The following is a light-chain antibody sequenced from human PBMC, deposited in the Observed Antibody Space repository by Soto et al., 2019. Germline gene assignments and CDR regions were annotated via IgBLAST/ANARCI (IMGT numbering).Light chain of an antibody. CDR1: SSDVGGYNY. Sequence: QSALTQPASVSGSPGQSITISYTGTSSDVGGYNYVSWYQQHPGKAPKLMIYEVSNRPSGVSNRFSGSKSGNTASLTISGLQAEDEADYYCSSYTSSTGVFGGGTKLTVL. V-gene: IGLV2-14*01. J-gene: IGLJ3*02. CDR2: EVS. CDR3: SSYTSSTGV.